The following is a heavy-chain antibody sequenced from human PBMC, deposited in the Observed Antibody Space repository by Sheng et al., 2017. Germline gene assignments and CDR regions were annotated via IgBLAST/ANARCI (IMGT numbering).Heavy chain of an antibody. D-gene: IGHD6-6*01. CDR1: GFTFSSYG. CDR3: ARQEGEAAPFDY. J-gene: IGHJ4*02. CDR2: IWYDGSNK. V-gene: IGHV3-33*01. Sequence: QVQLVESGGGVVQPGRSLRLSCAASGFTFSSYGMHWVRQAPGKGLEWVAVIWYDGSNKYYADSVKGRFTISRDNSKNTLYLQMNSLRAEDTAVYYCARQEGEAAPFDYWGQGTLVTVSS.